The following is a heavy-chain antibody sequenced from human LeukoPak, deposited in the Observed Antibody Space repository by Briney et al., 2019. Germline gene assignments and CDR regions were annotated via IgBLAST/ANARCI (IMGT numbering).Heavy chain of an antibody. CDR2: IYYSGST. Sequence: SETLSLTCTVSGGSFSSYYWSWIRQPPGKGLEWIGYIYYSGSTNYNPSLKSRVTISVDTSKNQFSLKLSSVSAADTAVYYCARRLRFFSNYMDVWGKGTTVTVSS. CDR3: ARRLRFFSNYMDV. D-gene: IGHD3-3*01. CDR1: GGSFSSYY. V-gene: IGHV4-59*01. J-gene: IGHJ6*03.